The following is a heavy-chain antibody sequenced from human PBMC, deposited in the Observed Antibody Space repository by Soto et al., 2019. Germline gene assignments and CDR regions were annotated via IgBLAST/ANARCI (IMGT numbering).Heavy chain of an antibody. Sequence: QVQLQQWGAGLLKPSETLSLTCAVYGGSFSGYYWSWIRQPPGKGLEWIGEINHSGSTNYNPSLKSRVTISVDTSKNQFSLKLSSVTAADTAVYYCARDVGSSSSVELFNFDYWGQGTLVTVSS. V-gene: IGHV4-34*01. CDR1: GGSFSGYY. D-gene: IGHD6-6*01. CDR2: INHSGST. J-gene: IGHJ4*02. CDR3: ARDVGSSSSVELFNFDY.